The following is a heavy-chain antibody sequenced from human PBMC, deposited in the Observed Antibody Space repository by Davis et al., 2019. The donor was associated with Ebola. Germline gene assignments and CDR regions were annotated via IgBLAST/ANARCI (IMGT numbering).Heavy chain of an antibody. CDR3: ARDGAPPTVTQGAFDI. CDR2: IYYSGST. Sequence: PSETLSLTCTVSGGSISSYYWSWIRQPPGKGLEWIGYIYYSGSTNYNPSLKSRVTISVDTSKNQFSLKLSSVTAADTAVYYCARDGAPPTVTQGAFDIWGQGTMVTVSS. J-gene: IGHJ3*02. D-gene: IGHD4-17*01. V-gene: IGHV4-59*12. CDR1: GGSISSYY.